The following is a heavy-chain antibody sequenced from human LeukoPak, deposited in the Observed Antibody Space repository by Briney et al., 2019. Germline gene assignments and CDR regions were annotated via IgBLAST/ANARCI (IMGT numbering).Heavy chain of an antibody. CDR1: GFTFSDFA. CDR2: ISSSGSTI. Sequence: QPGGSLRLSCLASGFTFSDFAMNWVRQAPGKGLEWVSYISSSGSTIYYADSVKGRFTISRDSAKNSLYLQMNSLRAEDTAVYYCARGSLGGTDQYFDSWGQGTLVTVSS. CDR3: ARGSLGGTDQYFDS. V-gene: IGHV3-48*03. D-gene: IGHD6-19*01. J-gene: IGHJ4*02.